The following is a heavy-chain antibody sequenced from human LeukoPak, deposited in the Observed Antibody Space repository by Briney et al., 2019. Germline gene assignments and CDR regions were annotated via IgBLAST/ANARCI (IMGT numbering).Heavy chain of an antibody. Sequence: GSSVKVSCKASGGTFSGYAISWVRQAPGQGLEWMGWINPNSGGTNYAQKFQGWVTMTRDTSISTAYMELSRLRSDDTAVYYYARDRVVFSGGYDFDDYYYYGMDVWGQGTTVTVSS. CDR3: ARDRVVFSGGYDFDDYYYYGMDV. J-gene: IGHJ6*02. D-gene: IGHD5-12*01. V-gene: IGHV1-2*04. CDR1: GGTFSGYA. CDR2: INPNSGGT.